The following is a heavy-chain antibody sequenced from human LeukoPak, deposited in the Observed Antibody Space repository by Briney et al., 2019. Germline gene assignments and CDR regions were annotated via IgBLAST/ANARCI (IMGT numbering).Heavy chain of an antibody. D-gene: IGHD3-3*01. J-gene: IGHJ4*02. Sequence: GGSLRLSCVASGFTFSSYSMNWVRQAPGKGLEWVSAISGSGGSTYYADSVKGRFTISRDNSKNTLYLQMNSLRAEDTAVYYCANHGGYYDFWSGYYGGYYFDYWGQGTLVTVSS. CDR3: ANHGGYYDFWSGYYGGYYFDY. V-gene: IGHV3-23*01. CDR2: ISGSGGST. CDR1: GFTFSSYS.